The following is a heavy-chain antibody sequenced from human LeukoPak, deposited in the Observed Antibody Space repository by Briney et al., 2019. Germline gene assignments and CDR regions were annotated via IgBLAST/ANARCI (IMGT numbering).Heavy chain of an antibody. CDR1: GFTFSSYG. CDR3: AKDIDPNIVSGVSCHLDY. J-gene: IGHJ4*02. Sequence: GRSVRLFCAASGFTFSSYGMHWVRQAPGKGLEWVAVISYDGSNKYHADSVKGRFTIYIDNSKSTLYLQMNRLRAEDTAVYYCAKDIDPNIVSGVSCHLDYWGQGALVSGPS. CDR2: ISYDGSNK. D-gene: IGHD2-15*01. V-gene: IGHV3-30*18.